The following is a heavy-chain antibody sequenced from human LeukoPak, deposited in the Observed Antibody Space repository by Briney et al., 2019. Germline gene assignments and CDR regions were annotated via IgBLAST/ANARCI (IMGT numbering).Heavy chain of an antibody. V-gene: IGHV1-18*01. J-gene: IGHJ3*02. Sequence: ASVKVSCKASGYTFTSYGISWVRQAPGQGLEWIGWISAYNGNTNYAQKLQGRVTMTTDTSKSTAYMELRSLRSDDTAVYYCARDHYDFWSGYTAHAFDIWGQGAMVTVSS. CDR3: ARDHYDFWSGYTAHAFDI. CDR1: GYTFTSYG. D-gene: IGHD3-3*01. CDR2: ISAYNGNT.